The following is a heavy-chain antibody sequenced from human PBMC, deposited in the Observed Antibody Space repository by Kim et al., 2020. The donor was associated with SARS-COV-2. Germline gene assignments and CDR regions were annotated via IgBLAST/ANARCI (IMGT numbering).Heavy chain of an antibody. V-gene: IGHV4-34*01. CDR2: VNQSGGT. J-gene: IGHJ3*02. CDR3: ARGPSVWWWELLAHDAFDI. Sequence: SETLSLTCTVTGTSISGYFWGWIRQPPGKGLEWIGEVNQSGGTNYNASLMDRATISVDLSKKQFSLRLTSLTAADTALYYCARGPSVWWWELLAHDAFDIWGQGTMVTVSS. D-gene: IGHD2-8*02. CDR1: GTSISGYF.